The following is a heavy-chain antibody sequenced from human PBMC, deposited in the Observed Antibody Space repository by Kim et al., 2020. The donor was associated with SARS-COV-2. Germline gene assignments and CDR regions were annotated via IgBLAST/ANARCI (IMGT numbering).Heavy chain of an antibody. V-gene: IGHV4-31*03. CDR2: IYFSGST. CDR1: GGSIYSGGYY. D-gene: IGHD3-10*01. CDR3: ARAHYYASGSYYNVGDY. J-gene: IGHJ4*01. Sequence: SETLSLTCTVSGGSIYSGGYYWSWIRHPGKGLEWIGNIYFSGSTYYSPSLKSRATISIDTSKNQFSLKLSSVTAADTAVYYCARAHYYASGSYYNVGDY.